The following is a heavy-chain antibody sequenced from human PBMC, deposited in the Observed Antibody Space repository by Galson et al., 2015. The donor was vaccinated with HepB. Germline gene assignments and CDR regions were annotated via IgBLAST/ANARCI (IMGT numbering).Heavy chain of an antibody. CDR3: ARPPGYSSSWYEASYFQH. V-gene: IGHV3-30-3*01. CDR2: ISYDGGTK. CDR1: GFTFSNYA. Sequence: SLRLSCAASGFTFSNYAMNWVRQAPGKGLEWVAVISYDGGTKYYADSLKDRLTISRDNSKKTLYLQMNSLTPEDTAVYYCARPPGYSSSWYEASYFQHCGQGTLVTVSS. J-gene: IGHJ1*01. D-gene: IGHD6-13*01.